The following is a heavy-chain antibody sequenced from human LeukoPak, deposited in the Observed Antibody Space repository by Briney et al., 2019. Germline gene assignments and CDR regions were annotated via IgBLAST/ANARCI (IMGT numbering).Heavy chain of an antibody. V-gene: IGHV4-61*02. J-gene: IGHJ6*03. Sequence: PSETLSLTCTVSGGSISSGSSYWSWIRQPAGKGLEWIGRIYTSGSTNYNPSLKSRVTISVDTSKNQFSLKLSSVTAADTAVYYCARDIRHYYYYMDVWGKGTTVTVSS. CDR1: GGSISSGSSY. CDR3: ARDIRHYYYYMDV. CDR2: IYTSGST.